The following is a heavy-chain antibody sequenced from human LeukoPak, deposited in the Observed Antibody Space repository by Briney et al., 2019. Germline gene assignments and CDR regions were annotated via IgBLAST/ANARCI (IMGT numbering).Heavy chain of an antibody. CDR3: AKGYSSGWTPFDY. CDR2: IGDSGEIE. V-gene: IGHV3-23*01. D-gene: IGHD6-19*01. Sequence: GGFLRLSCEASGLILRGHAMSWVRQAPGKGLEWVSGIGDSGEIERYADSVKGRFTISRDNFRNTVYLEMRSLRLEDTAVYYCAKGYSSGWTPFDYWGQGTQVTVSS. J-gene: IGHJ4*02. CDR1: GLILRGHA.